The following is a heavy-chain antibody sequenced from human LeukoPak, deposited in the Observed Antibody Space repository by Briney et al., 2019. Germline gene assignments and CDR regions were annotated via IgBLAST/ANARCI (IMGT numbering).Heavy chain of an antibody. J-gene: IGHJ4*02. D-gene: IGHD3-22*01. CDR2: IYSGGST. V-gene: IGHV3-66*01. CDR3: ARDPYYYDSSGRDY. CDR1: GLTVSSNY. Sequence: GGSLRLSCAASGLTVSSNYMSWVRQAPGKGLEWVSVIYSGGSTYYADSVKGRFTISRDNSKNTLYLQMNSLRAEDTAVYYCARDPYYYDSSGRDYWGQGTLVTVSS.